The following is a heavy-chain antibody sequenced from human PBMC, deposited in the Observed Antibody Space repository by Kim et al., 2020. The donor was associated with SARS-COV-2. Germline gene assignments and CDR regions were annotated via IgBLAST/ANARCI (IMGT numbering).Heavy chain of an antibody. J-gene: IGHJ4*02. V-gene: IGHV4-34*01. Sequence: SETLSLTCAVYGGSFSGYYWSWIRQPPGKGLEWIGEINHSGSTNYNPSLKSRVTISVDTSKNQFSLKLSSVTAADTAVYYCARFFSSSWYYYFDYWGQGTLVTVSS. CDR3: ARFFSSSWYYYFDY. D-gene: IGHD6-13*01. CDR1: GGSFSGYY. CDR2: INHSGST.